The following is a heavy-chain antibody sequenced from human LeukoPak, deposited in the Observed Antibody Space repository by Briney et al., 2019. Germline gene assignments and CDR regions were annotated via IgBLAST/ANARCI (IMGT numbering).Heavy chain of an antibody. CDR3: ARGRFYDFWSGYYAGNWFDP. Sequence: GASVKVSCKASGYTFTSYDINWVRQATGQGLEWMGWMNPNSGNTGYAQKFQGRVTITRNTSISTAYMELSSLRSEDTAVYYCARGRFYDFWSGYYAGNWFDPWGQGTLVTVSS. V-gene: IGHV1-8*03. CDR2: MNPNSGNT. D-gene: IGHD3-3*01. J-gene: IGHJ5*02. CDR1: GYTFTSYD.